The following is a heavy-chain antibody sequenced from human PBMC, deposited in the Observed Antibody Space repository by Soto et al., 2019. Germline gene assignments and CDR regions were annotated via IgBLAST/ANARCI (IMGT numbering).Heavy chain of an antibody. V-gene: IGHV3-23*01. J-gene: IGHJ4*02. CDR3: AKDGNWLDVYFDV. Sequence: GGSLRLSCAASGFTFSSYAMTWVRQAPGKGLEWVSISSASGRSRYHADSVKGRFTISRDNSKNTLYLHMTNLRAEDTAVYYCAKDGNWLDVYFDVWGQGTPVTVSS. D-gene: IGHD6-19*01. CDR2: SSASGRSR. CDR1: GFTFSSYA.